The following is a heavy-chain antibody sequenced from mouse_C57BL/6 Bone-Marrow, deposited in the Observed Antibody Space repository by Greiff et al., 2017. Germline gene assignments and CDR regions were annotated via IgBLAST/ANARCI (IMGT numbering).Heavy chain of an antibody. CDR3: VREGQLRRRAWFAY. CDR2: IRSKSSNYAT. Sequence: EAGGGLVQPKGSLKLSCAASGFTFNTYAMHWVRQAPGKGLEWVARIRSKSSNYATYYADSVKDRFTISRDDSQSMLYLQMNNLKTEDTAMYYCVREGQLRRRAWFAYWGQGTLVTVSA. D-gene: IGHD3-2*02. J-gene: IGHJ3*01. CDR1: GFTFNTYA. V-gene: IGHV10-3*01.